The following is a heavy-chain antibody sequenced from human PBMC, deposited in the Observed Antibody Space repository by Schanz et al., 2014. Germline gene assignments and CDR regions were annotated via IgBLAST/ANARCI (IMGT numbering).Heavy chain of an antibody. CDR3: ARDGGEVVRGVIEGVNNYCYGMDV. V-gene: IGHV1-46*03. CDR1: GYTFTSYS. J-gene: IGHJ6*02. Sequence: QVQLVQSEAEVKKPGASVKVSCKASGYTFTSYSMHWVRQAPGQGLEWMGIINLSAGSTNNAQKFQGRLTMTRDTSTSTVYMELSSLRSEDTAVYYCARDGGEVVRGVIEGVNNYCYGMDVWGQGTTVTVSS. D-gene: IGHD3-10*01. CDR2: INLSAGST.